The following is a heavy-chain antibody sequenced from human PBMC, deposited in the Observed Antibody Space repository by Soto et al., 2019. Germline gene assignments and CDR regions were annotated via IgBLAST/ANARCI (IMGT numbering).Heavy chain of an antibody. CDR1: GYTFTSYD. V-gene: IGHV1-8*01. J-gene: IGHJ4*02. CDR2: MNLNSGYT. Sequence: QVQLVQSGAEVKKPGASVKVSCKASGYTFTSYDINWVRQATEQGLEWMGWMNLNSGYTGYAQKFQGRVTMTRDNSIRTAFMELSSLRSEDTAVYYCARANGDFDYWGQGTLVTVSS. D-gene: IGHD4-17*01. CDR3: ARANGDFDY.